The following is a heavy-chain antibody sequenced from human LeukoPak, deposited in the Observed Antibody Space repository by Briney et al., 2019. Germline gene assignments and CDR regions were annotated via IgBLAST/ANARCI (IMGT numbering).Heavy chain of an antibody. CDR2: IKQDGSEK. V-gene: IGHV3-7*01. J-gene: IGHJ4*02. CDR3: ARSGSGYFDY. Sequence: GGSLRLSCAASGSTVSNNYMSCVRQAPGKGLEWVANIKQDGSEKYYRDSVQGRFTISRDNAKNSLYLQMNSLRAEDTAVYYCARSGSGYFDYWGQGSLVTVSS. CDR1: GSTVSNNY.